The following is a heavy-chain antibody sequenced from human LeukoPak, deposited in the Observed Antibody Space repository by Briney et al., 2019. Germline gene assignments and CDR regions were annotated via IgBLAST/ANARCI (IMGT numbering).Heavy chain of an antibody. CDR3: ARDYRGSESPSIY. CDR2: MNPNSGNT. D-gene: IGHD3-10*01. CDR1: GYTFTSYD. J-gene: IGHJ4*02. V-gene: IGHV1-18*01. Sequence: ASVKVSCKASGYTFTSYDINWVRQATGQGLEWMGWMNPNSGNTNYAQNLQDRVTMTTDASTSTVYMELRSLGSDDTAVYYCARDYRGSESPSIYWGQGTLVTVSS.